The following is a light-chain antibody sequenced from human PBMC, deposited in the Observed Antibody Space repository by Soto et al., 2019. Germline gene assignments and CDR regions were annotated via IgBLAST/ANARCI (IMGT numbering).Light chain of an antibody. Sequence: DIQMTQSPSSLSASVGDRVTITCRASQSISSYLNWYQQKPGKASKVLIYAASSLQSGVPSRFSGSGSGTDFTLTITTLQPEDFATYYCQQSYSNPRTFGQGTKVEIK. CDR2: AAS. CDR3: QQSYSNPRT. J-gene: IGKJ1*01. CDR1: QSISSY. V-gene: IGKV1-39*01.